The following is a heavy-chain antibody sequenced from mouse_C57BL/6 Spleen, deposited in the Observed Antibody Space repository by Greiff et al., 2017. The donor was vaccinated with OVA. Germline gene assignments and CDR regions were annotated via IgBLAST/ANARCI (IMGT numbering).Heavy chain of an antibody. CDR2: IRLKSDNYAT. J-gene: IGHJ2*01. Sequence: EVQVVESGGGLVQPGGSMKLSCVASGFTFSNYWMNWVRQSPEKGLEWVAQIRLKSDNYATHYAESVKGRFTISRDDSKSSVYLQMNNLRAEDTGIYYCTRDYGSRNFDYWGQGTTPTVSS. V-gene: IGHV6-3*01. CDR3: TRDYGSRNFDY. CDR1: GFTFSNYW. D-gene: IGHD1-1*01.